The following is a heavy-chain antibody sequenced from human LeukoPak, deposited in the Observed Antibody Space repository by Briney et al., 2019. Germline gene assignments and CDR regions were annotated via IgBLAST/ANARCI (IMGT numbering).Heavy chain of an antibody. D-gene: IGHD5-12*01. CDR3: ARDSGFHTFDS. J-gene: IGHJ4*02. Sequence: PGGSLRLSCAASGFSFSTYYVNWVRQAPGKGLEWVSCISSSSTYIYYSDSVRGRFAISRDNAKNSLYLQMSSLRADDTAVYYCARDSGFHTFDSWGQGTLVTVSS. CDR2: ISSSSTYI. V-gene: IGHV3-21*04. CDR1: GFSFSTYY.